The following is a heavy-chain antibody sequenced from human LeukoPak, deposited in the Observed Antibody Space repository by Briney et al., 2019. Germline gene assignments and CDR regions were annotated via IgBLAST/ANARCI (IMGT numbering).Heavy chain of an antibody. Sequence: GASVKVSCKASGGTFSSYAISWVRQAPGQGLEWMGGIIPIFGTANYAQKFQGRVTITTDESTSTAYMELSSLRSEDTAVYYCARDCFSGIAARTYNWFDPWGQGTLVTVSS. CDR3: ARDCFSGIAARTYNWFDP. CDR2: IIPIFGTA. V-gene: IGHV1-69*05. J-gene: IGHJ5*02. D-gene: IGHD6-6*01. CDR1: GGTFSSYA.